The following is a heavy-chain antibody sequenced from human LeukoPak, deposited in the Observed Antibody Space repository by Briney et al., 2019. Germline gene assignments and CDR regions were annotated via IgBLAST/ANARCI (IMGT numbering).Heavy chain of an antibody. Sequence: GSLRLPCAASGFTFSRYSMNWVRQAPGEGLEWVSSISGSSNFIYYAASVKGRFTISSDNSKNSLYLQMNSLRTEGTALYYCAKDSLFIGGMGVGVPYYYYMDGGGKGTTVTASS. V-gene: IGHV3-21*04. J-gene: IGHJ6*03. CDR3: AKDSLFIGGMGVGVPYYYYMDG. CDR2: ISGSSNFI. CDR1: GFTFSRYS. D-gene: IGHD3-3*01.